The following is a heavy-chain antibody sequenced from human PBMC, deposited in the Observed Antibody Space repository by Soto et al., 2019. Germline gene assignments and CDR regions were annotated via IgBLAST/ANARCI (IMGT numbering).Heavy chain of an antibody. CDR3: ARQSAYSDSSACYPFDY. Sequence: QLVQSGAEVKKPGESLKISCKASGYRFSSYWIGWVRQMPGKGLEWMGIIYPADSDTRYSPSFQGQVTISADKSITTAYLQWSSLKASDTAMYYCARQSAYSDSSACYPFDYWGQGTLVTVSS. V-gene: IGHV5-51*01. CDR1: GYRFSSYW. CDR2: IYPADSDT. D-gene: IGHD3-22*01. J-gene: IGHJ4*02.